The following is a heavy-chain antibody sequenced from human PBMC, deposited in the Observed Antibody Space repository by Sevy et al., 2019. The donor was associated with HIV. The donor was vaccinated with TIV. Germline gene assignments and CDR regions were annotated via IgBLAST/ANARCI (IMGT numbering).Heavy chain of an antibody. CDR3: TKESLRGTYIRGDFDH. V-gene: IGHV3-30*18. Sequence: GGSLRLSCSAFGFTFQTFGMHWVRQAPGKGPEWLAVISYDRSSQNYADSVKGRFTISRDNSKNLLFLQMNSLIPKDTAVYFCTKESLRGTYIRGDFDHWGQGTLVTVSS. J-gene: IGHJ4*02. D-gene: IGHD3-10*02. CDR1: GFTFQTFG. CDR2: ISYDRSSQ.